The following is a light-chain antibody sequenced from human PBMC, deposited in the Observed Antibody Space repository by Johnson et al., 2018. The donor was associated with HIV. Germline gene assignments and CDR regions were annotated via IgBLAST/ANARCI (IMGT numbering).Light chain of an antibody. CDR3: GTWDSSLSVFYV. CDR1: SSNIGNNY. CDR2: ENN. J-gene: IGLJ1*01. Sequence: QSVLTQPPSVSAAPGQKVTISCSGSSSNIGNNYVSWYQQLPGTAPKLLIYENNKRPSGIPDRFSGSKFGTSATLAITGLQTGDEADYYCGTWDSSLSVFYVFGTGTKVTVL. V-gene: IGLV1-51*02.